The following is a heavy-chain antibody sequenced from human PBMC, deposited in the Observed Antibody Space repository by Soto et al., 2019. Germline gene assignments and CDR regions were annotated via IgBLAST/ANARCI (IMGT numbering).Heavy chain of an antibody. V-gene: IGHV3-23*01. J-gene: IGHJ6*03. D-gene: IGHD4-4*01. Sequence: GGSLRLSCAASGFTFSSYSMSRVRQAPGKGLEWVASVGGSGGSTYYADSVKGRFTISRDNSKNTLYLQMNSLRAEDTAVYYCAKHSNPFYYYYYMDVWGKGTTVTVSS. CDR1: GFTFSSYS. CDR2: VGGSGGST. CDR3: AKHSNPFYYYYYMDV.